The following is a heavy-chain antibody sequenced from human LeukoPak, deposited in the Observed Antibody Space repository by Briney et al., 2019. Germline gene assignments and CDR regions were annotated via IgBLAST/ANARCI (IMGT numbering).Heavy chain of an antibody. D-gene: IGHD3-10*01. J-gene: IGHJ3*02. CDR3: ASSGLGYYGSGSYWSNAFDI. V-gene: IGHV4-59*01. CDR2: IYYSGST. Sequence: PSETLSLTCTVSGGSISSYYWSWIRQPPGKGLEWIGYIYYSGSTNYNPSLKSRVTISVDTSKNQFSLKLSSVTAADTAVYYCASSGLGYYGSGSYWSNAFDIWGQGTMVTVSS. CDR1: GGSISSYY.